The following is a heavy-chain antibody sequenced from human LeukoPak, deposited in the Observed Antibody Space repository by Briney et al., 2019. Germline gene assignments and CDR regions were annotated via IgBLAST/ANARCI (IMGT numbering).Heavy chain of an antibody. D-gene: IGHD6-13*01. J-gene: IGHJ4*02. Sequence: GGSLRLSCAASGFTFDDYAMHWVRQAPGKGLEWVSGISWNSGSIGYADSVKGRFTISRDSAKNSLYLQMNSLRAGDMALYYCAKDRSGSSSWDFDYWGQGTLVTVSS. CDR3: AKDRSGSSSWDFDY. CDR1: GFTFDDYA. CDR2: ISWNSGSI. V-gene: IGHV3-9*03.